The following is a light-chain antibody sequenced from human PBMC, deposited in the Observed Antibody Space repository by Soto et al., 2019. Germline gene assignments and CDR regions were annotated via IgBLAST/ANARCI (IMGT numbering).Light chain of an antibody. CDR2: SND. CDR1: SSNIGSNT. Sequence: QSVLTQPPSASGTPGQRVSFSCSGSSSNIGSNTVNWYQQLPGTAPKLLVYSNDQRPSGVHDRFSGSKSGTSASLAISGLQSEDEADYYCAAWDDSLDGVVFGGGTKLTVL. CDR3: AAWDDSLDGVV. J-gene: IGLJ2*01. V-gene: IGLV1-44*01.